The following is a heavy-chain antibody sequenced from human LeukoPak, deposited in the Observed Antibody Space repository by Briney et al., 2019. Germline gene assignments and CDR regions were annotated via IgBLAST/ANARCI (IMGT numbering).Heavy chain of an antibody. CDR3: TRHDVVPVIGHGMAD. D-gene: IGHD2-2*01. CDR2: ISPSAYT. J-gene: IGHJ6*02. V-gene: IGHV4-34*01. CDR1: GGSFSGYY. Sequence: SETLSLTCAVYGGSFSGYYWSWIRQPPGKGLEWIGYISPSAYTIYTPSLQSRVTMSRDTSENQFSLILSSVTAADTAIYYCTRHDVVPVIGHGMADWGQGTTVIVSS.